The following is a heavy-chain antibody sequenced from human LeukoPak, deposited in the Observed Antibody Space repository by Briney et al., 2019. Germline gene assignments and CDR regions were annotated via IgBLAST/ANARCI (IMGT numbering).Heavy chain of an antibody. V-gene: IGHV3-23*01. J-gene: IGHJ4*02. D-gene: IGHD3-9*01. CDR1: GFTFSSYA. CDR3: AKQHYYDILTGYNYFDY. Sequence: GGSLRLSCAASGFTFSSYAMSWVRQAPGKGLEWVSAISGSGGSTYYADSVKGRFTISRDNSKNTLYLQMNSLRAEDTAVYYCAKQHYYDILTGYNYFDYWGRGTLVTVSS. CDR2: ISGSGGST.